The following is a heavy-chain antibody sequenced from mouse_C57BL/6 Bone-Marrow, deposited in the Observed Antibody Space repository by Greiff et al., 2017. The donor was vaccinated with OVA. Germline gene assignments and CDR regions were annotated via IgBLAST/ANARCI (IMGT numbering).Heavy chain of an antibody. J-gene: IGHJ2*01. CDR2: ISSGSSTI. V-gene: IGHV5-17*01. CDR3: ARGGKRRPYVDY. Sequence: EVMLVESGGGLVKPGGSLKLSCAASGFTFSDYGMHWVRQAPEKGLEWVAYISSGSSTIYYADTVKGRFTISRDNAKNTLFLQMTSLRSEDTAMYYCARGGKRRPYVDYWGQGTTLTVSS. CDR1: GFTFSDYG.